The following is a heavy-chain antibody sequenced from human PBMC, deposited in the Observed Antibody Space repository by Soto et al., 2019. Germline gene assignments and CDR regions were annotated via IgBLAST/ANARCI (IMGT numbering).Heavy chain of an antibody. CDR1: GFTFTSSA. D-gene: IGHD2-15*01. CDR2: IVVGSGNT. CDR3: AAFRFRYCSGGSCYDYYYYYGMDV. V-gene: IGHV1-58*01. Sequence: SVKVSCKASGFTFTSSAVQWVRQARGQRLEWIGWIVVGSGNTNYAQKFQERVTITRDMSTSTAYMELSSLRSEDTAVYYCAAFRFRYCSGGSCYDYYYYYGMDVWGQGTTVTVSS. J-gene: IGHJ6*02.